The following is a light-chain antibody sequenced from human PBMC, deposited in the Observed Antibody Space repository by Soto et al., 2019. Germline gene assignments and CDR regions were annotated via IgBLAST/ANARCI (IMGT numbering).Light chain of an antibody. CDR2: DAS. CDR1: QDIRDD. Sequence: DIQMTQSPSSLSASEGDRVTITCRASQDIRDDLVWYQQKPGKAPKRLIYDASSLQSGVPSRFSGSGSGTEFTLAISSLQPEDFATYYCLQHNTYPWTFGQGTKVDIK. V-gene: IGKV1-17*01. J-gene: IGKJ1*01. CDR3: LQHNTYPWT.